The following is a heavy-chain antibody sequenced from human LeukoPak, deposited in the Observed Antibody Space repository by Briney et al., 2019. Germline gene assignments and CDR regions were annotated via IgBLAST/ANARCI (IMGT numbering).Heavy chain of an antibody. J-gene: IGHJ1*01. Sequence: SETLSLTCTVSGGSISGYYWNWIRQSAGKGLKWIGRIYANGGTNYNPSLRSRVSMSVDTSKNQFSLKLTSVTAADTAIYYCARDFTRNSYAVAEFFHPWGQGTLVSVSS. D-gene: IGHD5-18*01. CDR2: IYANGGT. CDR1: GGSISGYY. V-gene: IGHV4-4*07. CDR3: ARDFTRNSYAVAEFFHP.